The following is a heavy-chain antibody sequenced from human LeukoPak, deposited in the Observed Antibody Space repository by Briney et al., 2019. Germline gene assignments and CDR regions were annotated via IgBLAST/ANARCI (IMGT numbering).Heavy chain of an antibody. CDR2: GSAYNGNT. J-gene: IGHJ6*02. CDR3: ASERSSSYGPVGYYYGMDV. V-gene: IGHV1-18*01. D-gene: IGHD5-18*01. CDR1: GYTVTSYG. Sequence: ASVKVSCKASGYTVTSYGISWVRQAPGQGLEWMGWGSAYNGNTNYAQKLQGRVTMTTDTSTSKAYMELRSLRSDDTAVYYCASERSSSYGPVGYYYGMDVWGQGTTVTVSS.